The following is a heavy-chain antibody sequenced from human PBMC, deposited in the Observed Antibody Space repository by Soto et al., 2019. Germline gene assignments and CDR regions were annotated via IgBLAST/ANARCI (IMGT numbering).Heavy chain of an antibody. CDR3: SCALYPGSDNRHFPSFDP. V-gene: IGHV5-51*01. CDR2: IYPGVSDT. CDR1: GYSFTSYW. J-gene: IGHJ5*02. Sequence: PGESLKISCKGSGYSFTSYWSGWVRQMPGKGLEWMGIIYPGVSDTRYSPSFQGQVTISADKSISTAYLQWSSLKASDTAMYYYSCALYPGSDNRHFPSFDPCGHGPPVPVS. D-gene: IGHD5-12*01.